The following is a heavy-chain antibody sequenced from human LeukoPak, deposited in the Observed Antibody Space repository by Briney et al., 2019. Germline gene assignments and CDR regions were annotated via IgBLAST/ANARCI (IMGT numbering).Heavy chain of an antibody. V-gene: IGHV3-7*01. CDR1: GFTFSSYW. J-gene: IGHJ3*02. D-gene: IGHD2-2*01. Sequence: GGSLRLSCAASGFTFSSYWMSWVRQAPGKGLEWVANIKQDGSEKYYVDSVKGRFTISRDNAKNSLYLQMNSLRAEDTAVYYCASTGIGPALTDAFDIWGQRTMVTVSS. CDR2: IKQDGSEK. CDR3: ASTGIGPALTDAFDI.